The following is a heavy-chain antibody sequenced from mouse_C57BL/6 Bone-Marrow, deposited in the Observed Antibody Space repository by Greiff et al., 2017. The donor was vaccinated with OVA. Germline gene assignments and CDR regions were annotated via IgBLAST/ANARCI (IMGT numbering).Heavy chain of an antibody. D-gene: IGHD2-4*01. CDR2: IHPNSGST. J-gene: IGHJ3*01. CDR1: GYTFTSYW. CDR3: AIYDYDRGLAY. Sequence: QVQLQQPGAELVKPGASVKLSCKASGYTFTSYWMHWVKQRPGQGLEWIGMIHPNSGSTNYNEKFKSKATLTVDKSSSTAYMQLSSLTSEDSAVDYCAIYDYDRGLAYWGQGTLVTVSA. V-gene: IGHV1-64*01.